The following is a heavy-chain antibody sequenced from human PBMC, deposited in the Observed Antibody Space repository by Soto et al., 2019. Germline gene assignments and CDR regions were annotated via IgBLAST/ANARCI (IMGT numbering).Heavy chain of an antibody. CDR1: GGTFSSYA. CDR3: ARDLDIVVVPDASTTQNWFDP. V-gene: IGHV1-69*13. Sequence: ASVKVSCKASGGTFSSYAISWVRQAPGQGLEWMGGIIPIFGTANYAQKFQGRVTITADESTSTAYMELSSLRSEDTAVYYCARDLDIVVVPDASTTQNWFDPWGQGTLVTVSS. D-gene: IGHD2-2*01. CDR2: IIPIFGTA. J-gene: IGHJ5*02.